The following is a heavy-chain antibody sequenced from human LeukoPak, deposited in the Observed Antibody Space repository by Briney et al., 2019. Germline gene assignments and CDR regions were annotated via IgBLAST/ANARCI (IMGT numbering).Heavy chain of an antibody. D-gene: IGHD3-10*01. CDR3: ARDGRYGSGAMGFFDY. CDR1: GFRFDKFV. V-gene: IGHV3-30*04. J-gene: IGHJ4*02. CDR2: VSANGSNE. Sequence: GRSLRLSCTAPGFRFDKFVIQWVPDAPGKGLLWGAVVSANGSNEYYGDSLRGRFTVSRDNSKDTVYLQINSVRSEDAAVYYCARDGRYGSGAMGFFDYWGQGALVTVSS.